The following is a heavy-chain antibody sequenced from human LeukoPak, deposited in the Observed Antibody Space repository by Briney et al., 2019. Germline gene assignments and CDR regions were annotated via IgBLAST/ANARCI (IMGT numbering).Heavy chain of an antibody. V-gene: IGHV3-53*01. CDR2: LYTGGGT. D-gene: IGHD3-22*01. CDR3: TRSGYRHPYHFDS. Sequence: GGSLRLSCAASGFSVRTTFMSWVRQTPDKGLEWVSVLYTGGGTDHADSVEGRFTISRDTSKNTLSLQMNDLRVDDTAIYYCTRSGYRHPYHFDSWGQGTLVAVSS. CDR1: GFSVRTTF. J-gene: IGHJ4*02.